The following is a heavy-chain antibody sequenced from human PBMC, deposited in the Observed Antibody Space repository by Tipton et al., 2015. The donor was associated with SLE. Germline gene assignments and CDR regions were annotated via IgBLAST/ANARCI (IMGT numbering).Heavy chain of an antibody. V-gene: IGHV4-4*07. CDR2: IHSSGST. Sequence: TLSLTCTVFGGSISSYYWSWIRQPAWKGLEWIGQIHSSGSTSYNPSLKSRVSISVDMSKNQVSLKLSSVTAADTALYYCARHFSGSYSFDYWGQGKLVTVSS. CDR3: ARHFSGSYSFDY. J-gene: IGHJ4*02. D-gene: IGHD1-26*01. CDR1: GGSISSYY.